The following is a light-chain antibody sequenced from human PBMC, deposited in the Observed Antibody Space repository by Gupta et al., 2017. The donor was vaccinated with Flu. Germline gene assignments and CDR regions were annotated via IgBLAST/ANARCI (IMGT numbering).Light chain of an antibody. CDR3: ATWDDRLDACV. V-gene: IGLV1-44*01. CDR2: DNS. CDR1: NSNMGVNY. J-gene: IGLJ1*01. Sequence: RVTLSCSGSNSNMGVNYVTWYQQLPGNAPRLLMYDNSRRPSGIPDRFSGSKSGTSATLAIIGLRAEDEADYYCATWDDRLDACVFVGGTKVTVL.